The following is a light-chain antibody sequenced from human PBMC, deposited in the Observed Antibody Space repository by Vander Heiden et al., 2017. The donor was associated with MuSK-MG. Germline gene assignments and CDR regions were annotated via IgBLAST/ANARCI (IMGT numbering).Light chain of an antibody. CDR1: KLGDKD. J-gene: IGLJ2*01. CDR2: EDN. Sequence: SYELTQPPSCSVSPGQTSSIICSGDKLGDKDAYWHQQKAGQYPVLVIYEDNRRPTGIPERFSSTNSGNTATLTICGTQAMDEADYYCQAWDSSTVVFGGGTKLTVL. CDR3: QAWDSSTVV. V-gene: IGLV3-1*01.